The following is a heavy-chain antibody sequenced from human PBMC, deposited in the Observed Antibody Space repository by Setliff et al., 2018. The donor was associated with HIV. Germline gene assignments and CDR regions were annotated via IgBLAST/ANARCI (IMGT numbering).Heavy chain of an antibody. CDR3: VRASYSSSWYHIRPFDY. V-gene: IGHV4-61*09. CDR1: GGSISSGSYY. D-gene: IGHD6-13*01. J-gene: IGHJ4*02. CDR2: IYTSGFT. Sequence: SETLSLTCTVSGGSISSGSYYWSWIRQPAGKRLEWIGHIYTSGFTNYNPSLNSRVNISLDASKDQFSLRLSSVTAADTAVYYCVRASYSSSWYHIRPFDYWGQGTLVTVS.